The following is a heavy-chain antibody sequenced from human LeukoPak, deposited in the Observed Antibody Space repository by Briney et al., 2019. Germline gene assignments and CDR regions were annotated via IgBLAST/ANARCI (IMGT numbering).Heavy chain of an antibody. V-gene: IGHV1-2*06. J-gene: IGHJ4*02. CDR2: INPNSGGT. CDR1: GYTFTGYY. Sequence: ASVKVSCKASGYTFTGYYMHWVRQAPGQGLEWMGRINPNSGGTNYAQKFQGRVTMTEDTSTDTAYMELSSLRSEDTAVYYCASWPFDFWSGYQFDYWGQGTLVTVSS. D-gene: IGHD3-3*01. CDR3: ASWPFDFWSGYQFDY.